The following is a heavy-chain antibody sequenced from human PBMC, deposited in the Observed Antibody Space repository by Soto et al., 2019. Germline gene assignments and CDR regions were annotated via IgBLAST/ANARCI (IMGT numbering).Heavy chain of an antibody. D-gene: IGHD2-15*01. V-gene: IGHV3-30*03. CDR2: ISYDGSNT. CDR1: GVSFNSYD. CDR3: ARISRYCSGGDCHA. Sequence: QAHLVESGGGVVQPGTSLRLSCAASGVSFNSYDMHWVRQAPGKGPEWVAIISYDGSNTYYSDSVRGRFTISRDNSKDTLYLQMHSLRLEDTAIDYCARISRYCSGGDCHAWGQGTQVTVSS. J-gene: IGHJ5*02.